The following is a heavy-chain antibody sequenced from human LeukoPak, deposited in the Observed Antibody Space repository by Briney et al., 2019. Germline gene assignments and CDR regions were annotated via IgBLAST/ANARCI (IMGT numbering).Heavy chain of an antibody. V-gene: IGHV3-9*01. CDR2: ISWNSGSI. Sequence: GGSLRLSCAASGSTFDDYAMHWVRQAPGKGLEWVSGISWNSGSIGYADSVKGRFTISRDNAKNSLYLQMNSLRAEDTALYYCAKELGYCSGGSCYGFDYWGQGTLVTVSS. J-gene: IGHJ4*02. CDR1: GSTFDDYA. D-gene: IGHD2-15*01. CDR3: AKELGYCSGGSCYGFDY.